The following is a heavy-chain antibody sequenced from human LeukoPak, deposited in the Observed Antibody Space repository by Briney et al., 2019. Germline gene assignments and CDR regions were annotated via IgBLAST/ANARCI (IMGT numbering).Heavy chain of an antibody. V-gene: IGHV3-48*03. Sequence: GGALRLSCAASGFDLSTYEMNWVRQAPGTGLEWISDITISGHTKNYADSVKGRVTISRDNARTSLYLQMNSLRVEDTGVYYCARGDPHADLWGQGTLVTVSS. CDR2: ITISGHTK. CDR3: ARGDPHADL. CDR1: GFDLSTYE. J-gene: IGHJ5*02.